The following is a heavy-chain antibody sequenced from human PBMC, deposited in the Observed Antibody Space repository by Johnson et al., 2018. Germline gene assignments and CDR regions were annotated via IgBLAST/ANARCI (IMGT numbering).Heavy chain of an antibody. D-gene: IGHD6-19*01. Sequence: VQLLESGGGVVQXGRSLRLSCAASGFTFSSYSMNWVRQAPGKGLEWVAVISYDGSNKYYADAVKGRFTISRDNSKNTRYLQMNSLRAEDTAVYYWAKDLTIGSGLKYYDYYMDVWGKGTTVTVSS. CDR3: AKDLTIGSGLKYYDYYMDV. J-gene: IGHJ6*03. CDR2: ISYDGSNK. V-gene: IGHV3-30*18. CDR1: GFTFSSYS.